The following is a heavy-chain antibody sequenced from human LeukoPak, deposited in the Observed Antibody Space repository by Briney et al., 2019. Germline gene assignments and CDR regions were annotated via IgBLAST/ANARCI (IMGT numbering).Heavy chain of an antibody. D-gene: IGHD2-15*01. Sequence: GGSLRLSCAASGFTFSSYSMNWVRQAPGKGLEWVSSISTSSSYIYYADSLKGRFTISRDNARKSLYLQMNTLRAEDTAVYFCARGADGVSSNSRGWLDPWGQGTLVTVSS. CDR2: ISTSSSYI. V-gene: IGHV3-21*01. CDR3: ARGADGVSSNSRGWLDP. J-gene: IGHJ5*02. CDR1: GFTFSSYS.